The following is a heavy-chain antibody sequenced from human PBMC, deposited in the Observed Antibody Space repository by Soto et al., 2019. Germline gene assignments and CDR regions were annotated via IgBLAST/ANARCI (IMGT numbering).Heavy chain of an antibody. J-gene: IGHJ4*02. CDR1: GSTFSSYG. D-gene: IGHD3-16*01. CDR3: AKWDDLAFAY. Sequence: GGYLRLCCAASGSTFSSYGMHWVRQAPGKGLEWVAVISYDGSNKYYADSVKGRFTISRGNSKNTLYLQMNSLRVEDTAVYYCAKWDDLAFAYWGQGTLVTVSS. CDR2: ISYDGSNK. V-gene: IGHV3-30*18.